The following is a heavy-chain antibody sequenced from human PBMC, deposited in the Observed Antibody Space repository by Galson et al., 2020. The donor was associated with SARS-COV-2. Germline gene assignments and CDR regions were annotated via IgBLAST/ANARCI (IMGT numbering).Heavy chain of an antibody. CDR2: IKQDGSEK. CDR1: GFTFSRYW. Sequence: QLGESLKISCAASGFTFSRYWMTWVRQAPGKGLEWVANIKQDGSEKNYVDSVKGRFTISRDNAKNSLYLRMNSLRGEDTGVYYCASLGDYVSYYEDVWGKGTTVTISS. CDR3: ASLGDYVSYYEDV. D-gene: IGHD4-17*01. V-gene: IGHV3-7*01. J-gene: IGHJ6*03.